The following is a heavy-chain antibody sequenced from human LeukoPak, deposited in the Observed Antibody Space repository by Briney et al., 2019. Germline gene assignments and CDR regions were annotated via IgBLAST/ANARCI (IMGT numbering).Heavy chain of an antibody. CDR2: ISVSGGTT. V-gene: IGHV3-23*01. CDR1: GFTFSAYA. Sequence: GGSLRLSCAASGFTFSAYAMSWVRQAPGKGLXXXSGISVSGGTTDYADSVKGRFTISRDNSKNTLYLQMNSLRAEDTAVYYCAKVMGSSSSSDYWGQGTLVTVSS. J-gene: IGHJ4*02. CDR3: AKVMGSSSSSDY. D-gene: IGHD6-13*01.